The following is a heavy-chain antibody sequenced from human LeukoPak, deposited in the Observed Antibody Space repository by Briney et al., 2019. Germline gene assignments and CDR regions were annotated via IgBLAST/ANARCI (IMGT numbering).Heavy chain of an antibody. J-gene: IGHJ4*02. CDR2: IYYSGST. CDR1: GDSISSGGYY. CDR3: ASLGRRATTVDY. D-gene: IGHD1-26*01. V-gene: IGHV4-31*03. Sequence: PSQTLSLTCTVSGDSISSGGYYWSWIRQQPVKGLEWIGYIYYSGSTSYNPSLKSRVTMSVDTSQNQFSLKLRSVTAADTAVYYCASLGRRATTVDYWGQGTLVTVSS.